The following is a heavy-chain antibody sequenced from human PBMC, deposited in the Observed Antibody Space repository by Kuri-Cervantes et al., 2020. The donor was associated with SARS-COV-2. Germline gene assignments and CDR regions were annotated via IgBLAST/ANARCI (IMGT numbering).Heavy chain of an antibody. V-gene: IGHV1-18*04. CDR2: ISAYNGNT. D-gene: IGHD6-25*01. Sequence: ASVKVSCKASGYTFTSYGISWVRQAPGQGLEWMGWISAYNGNTNYAQKLQGRVTMTEDTSTDTAYMELSSLRSEDTAVYYCATGALSETYDYWGQGTLVTVSS. CDR1: GYTFTSYG. CDR3: ATGALSETYDY. J-gene: IGHJ4*02.